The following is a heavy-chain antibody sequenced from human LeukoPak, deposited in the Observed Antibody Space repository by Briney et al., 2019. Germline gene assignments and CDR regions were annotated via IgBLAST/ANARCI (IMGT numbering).Heavy chain of an antibody. J-gene: IGHJ4*02. CDR1: GFTFSSYA. CDR3: ARDRETNGLDY. V-gene: IGHV3-23*01. D-gene: IGHD1-14*01. Sequence: GGSLRLSCAASGFTFSSYAMSWARQAPGKGLEWVSAISGSGGSTYYADSVKGRFTISRDNAKNSLYLQMNSLRAEDTAVYYCARDRETNGLDYWGQGTLFTVSS. CDR2: ISGSGGST.